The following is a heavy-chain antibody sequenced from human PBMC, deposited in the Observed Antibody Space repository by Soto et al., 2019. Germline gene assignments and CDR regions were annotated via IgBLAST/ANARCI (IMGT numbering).Heavy chain of an antibody. CDR2: IFWDDDK. CDR3: AHRSRGYAYYFDQ. Sequence: QITLKESDPTLVRPTQTLTLTCSFSGFSLSTRGVGVGWIRQPPGKALEWLALIFWDDDKWYSPSLRSRLTXPXDXXKNQVVPTMTNMDPVDTATYYCAHRSRGYAYYFDQWGQGTLVTVSS. D-gene: IGHD5-12*01. V-gene: IGHV2-5*02. CDR1: GFSLSTRGVG. J-gene: IGHJ4*02.